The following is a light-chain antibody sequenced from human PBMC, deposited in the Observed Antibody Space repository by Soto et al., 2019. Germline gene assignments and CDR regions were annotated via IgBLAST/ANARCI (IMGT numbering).Light chain of an antibody. J-gene: IGKJ5*01. Sequence: EIVMTQSPATLSVSPGERVTLSCRASQNIYSNVAWYQQRPGQAPRLLIYRASTRATGIPARFSGSGSGTEFTLTISSLEPEDFAVYHCQQRSNWPPITFGQGTRLEI. CDR1: QNIYSN. CDR3: QQRSNWPPIT. V-gene: IGKV3-15*01. CDR2: RAS.